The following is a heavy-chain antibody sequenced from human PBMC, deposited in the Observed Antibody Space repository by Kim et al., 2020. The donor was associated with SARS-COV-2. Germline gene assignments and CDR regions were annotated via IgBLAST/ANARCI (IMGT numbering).Heavy chain of an antibody. CDR2: ISAYNGNT. Sequence: ASVKVSCKASGYTFTSYGISWVRQAPGQGLEWMGWISAYNGNTNYAQKLQGRVTMTTDTSTSTAYMELRSLRSDDTAVYYCARVLPGIAAAGTGSSDYWGQGTLVTVSS. CDR3: ARVLPGIAAAGTGSSDY. J-gene: IGHJ4*02. CDR1: GYTFTSYG. V-gene: IGHV1-18*04. D-gene: IGHD6-13*01.